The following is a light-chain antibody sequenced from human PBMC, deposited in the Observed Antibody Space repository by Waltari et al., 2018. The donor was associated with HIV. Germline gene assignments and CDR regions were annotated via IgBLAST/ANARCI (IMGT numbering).Light chain of an antibody. Sequence: EIVMTQSPATRSVSTGERANLSCRASQSVSSNLAWYQQKPGQAPRLLIYGASTRATGIPARFSGSGSGTEFTLTISSLQSEDFAVYYCQQYNNWPPITFGQGTRLEIK. CDR1: QSVSSN. CDR3: QQYNNWPPIT. J-gene: IGKJ5*01. V-gene: IGKV3-15*01. CDR2: GAS.